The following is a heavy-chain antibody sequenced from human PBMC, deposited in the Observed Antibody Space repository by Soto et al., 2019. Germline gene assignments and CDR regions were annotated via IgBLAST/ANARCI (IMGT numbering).Heavy chain of an antibody. D-gene: IGHD5-12*01. V-gene: IGHV4-30-2*01. CDR1: GGSISSGGYS. Sequence: PSETLSLTCAVSGGSISSGGYSWSWIRQPPGKGLEWIGYIYHSGSTYYNPSLKSQVTMSVDTSKNQFSLKLISVTAADTAKYFCAREGNLGRWLQPLDFWGQGTLVTVSS. J-gene: IGHJ4*02. CDR2: IYHSGST. CDR3: AREGNLGRWLQPLDF.